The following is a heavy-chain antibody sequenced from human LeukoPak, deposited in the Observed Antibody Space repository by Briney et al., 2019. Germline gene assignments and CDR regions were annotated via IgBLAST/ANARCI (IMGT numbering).Heavy chain of an antibody. CDR2: ISSSSSYI. CDR1: GFTFSSYS. V-gene: IGHV3-21*01. CDR3: ARVMTTVTTRTADFDY. J-gene: IGHJ4*02. D-gene: IGHD4-17*01. Sequence: GGSLRLSCAASGFTFSSYSMNWVRQAPGKGLEWVSSISSSSSYIYYADSVKGRFTISRDNAKNSLYLQMNSLRAEDTAVYYCARVMTTVTTRTADFDYWGQGTLVTVSS.